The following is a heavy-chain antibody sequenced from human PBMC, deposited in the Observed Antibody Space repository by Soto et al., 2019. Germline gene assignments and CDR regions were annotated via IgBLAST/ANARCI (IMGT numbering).Heavy chain of an antibody. D-gene: IGHD1-1*01. V-gene: IGHV4-31*03. Sequence: PSETLSLTCTVSGGSISSGGYYWSWIRQHPGKGLEWIGYIYYSGSTYYNPSLKSRVTISVDTSTKQFSLKLRSVTAADTAVYYCARDIYNGQHVSRQNWFGTWGQGYLVTVSS. CDR1: GGSISSGGYY. CDR3: ARDIYNGQHVSRQNWFGT. J-gene: IGHJ5*02. CDR2: IYYSGST.